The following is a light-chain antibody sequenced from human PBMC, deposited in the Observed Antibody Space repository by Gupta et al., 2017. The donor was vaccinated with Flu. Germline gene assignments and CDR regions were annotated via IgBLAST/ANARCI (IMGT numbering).Light chain of an antibody. CDR3: GTWDGSLSAGV. V-gene: IGLV1-51*01. Sequence: SYGIGNNYVSCFQQFPGTAPKLLIYDYYKRPAGIPDRFSCSKSGTSATLGITVLQTGDEADYYCGTWDGSLSAGVFGGGTKLTVL. CDR1: SYGIGNNY. CDR2: DYY. J-gene: IGLJ2*01.